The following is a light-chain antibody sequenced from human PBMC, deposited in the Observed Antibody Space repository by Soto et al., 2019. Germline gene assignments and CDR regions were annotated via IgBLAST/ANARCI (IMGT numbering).Light chain of an antibody. CDR2: GAS. J-gene: IGKJ1*01. CDR1: QSVSSIY. CDR3: QHYGSSSWT. V-gene: IGKV3-20*01. Sequence: DIVLTQSPGTLSLSPGERATLSCRTSQSVSSIYLAWYQQKPGQAPRPLIYGASSRATGIPDRFSGSGSGTDFTRTISRLEPEDFAVYFCQHYGSSSWTFGQGTKVEIK.